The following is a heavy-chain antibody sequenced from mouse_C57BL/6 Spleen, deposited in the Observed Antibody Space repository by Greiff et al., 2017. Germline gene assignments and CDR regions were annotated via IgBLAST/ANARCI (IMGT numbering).Heavy chain of an antibody. D-gene: IGHD2-4*01. Sequence: VQLQQSGAELAKPGASVKLSCKASGYTFTSYWMHWVKQRPGQGLEWIGYINPSSGYTKYNQKFKDKATLTADKSSSTAYMQLSSLTYEDSAVYYCARPLYCDYAWFAYWGQGTLVTVSA. CDR2: INPSSGYT. J-gene: IGHJ3*01. V-gene: IGHV1-7*01. CDR1: GYTFTSYW. CDR3: ARPLYCDYAWFAY.